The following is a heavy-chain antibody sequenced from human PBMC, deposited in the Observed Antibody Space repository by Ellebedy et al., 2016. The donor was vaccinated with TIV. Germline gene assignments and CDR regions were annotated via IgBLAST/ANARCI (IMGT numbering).Heavy chain of an antibody. CDR1: GGSVSTTTYY. V-gene: IGHV4-39*01. CDR3: ARLSSGWYGWFDP. J-gene: IGHJ5*02. CDR2: ISFSGDT. Sequence: SETLSLTXSVSGGSVSTTTYYWVWVRQPPGKGLEWIGGISFSGDTSYNPSLESRVTLSVDTSKNQFSLMVTSMTAADTAVYYCARLSSGWYGWFDPWGQGTLVTVSS. D-gene: IGHD6-19*01.